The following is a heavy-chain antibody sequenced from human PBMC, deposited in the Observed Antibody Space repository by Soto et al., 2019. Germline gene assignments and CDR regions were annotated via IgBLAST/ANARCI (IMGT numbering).Heavy chain of an antibody. CDR2: ISGSGGST. CDR1: GFTFSSYA. D-gene: IGHD5-12*01. J-gene: IGHJ3*02. Sequence: EVQLLESGGGLVQPGGSLRLSCAASGFTFSSYAMSWVRQAPGKGLEWVSAISGSGGSTYYADSVKGRFTISRDNSRNTLYLQINILRAEDTAVYYCAKDRGGWRPLRHPNHDAFDSWGKVTMVT. V-gene: IGHV3-23*01. CDR3: AKDRGGWRPLRHPNHDAFDS.